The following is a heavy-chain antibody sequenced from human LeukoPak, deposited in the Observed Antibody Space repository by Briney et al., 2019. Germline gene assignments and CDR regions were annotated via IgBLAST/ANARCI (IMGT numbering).Heavy chain of an antibody. CDR1: GYTFTSYD. Sequence: ASVKVPCKASGYTFTSYDINWARQATGQGLEWMGWMNPNSGNTGYAQKFQGRVTITRNTSISTAYMELSSLRSEDTAVYYCARGVATSGAFDIWGQGTMVTVS. CDR2: MNPNSGNT. D-gene: IGHD5-12*01. V-gene: IGHV1-8*03. J-gene: IGHJ3*02. CDR3: ARGVATSGAFDI.